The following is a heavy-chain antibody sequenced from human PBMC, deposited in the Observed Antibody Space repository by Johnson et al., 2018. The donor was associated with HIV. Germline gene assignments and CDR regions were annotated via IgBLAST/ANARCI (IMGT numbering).Heavy chain of an antibody. V-gene: IGHV3-30-3*02. CDR3: AKRGSGWPSDAFDI. J-gene: IGHJ3*02. Sequence: QVQLVEFGGGVVQPGRSLRLSCAASGFTFSSYAMHWVRQAPGKGLEWVAVISYDGNNQYYRDSVKGRFTISRDNSKNTLYLQMNSLRAEDTAVYYCAKRGSGWPSDAFDIWGQGTMVTVSS. D-gene: IGHD6-19*01. CDR2: ISYDGNNQ. CDR1: GFTFSSYA.